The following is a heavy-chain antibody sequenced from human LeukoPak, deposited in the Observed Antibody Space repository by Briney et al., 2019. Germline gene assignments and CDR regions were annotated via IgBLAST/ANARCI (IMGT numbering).Heavy chain of an antibody. Sequence: GGSLRLSCAASGFSFSNYAMSWVRQAPGKGLECVSTISGSAGSTYYADAVKGRFTISRDNSKNTLYLQMNSLRAEDTAVYYCARERYYYDSSGYYFRYFDYWGQGTLVTVSS. V-gene: IGHV3-23*01. D-gene: IGHD3-22*01. CDR3: ARERYYYDSSGYYFRYFDY. J-gene: IGHJ4*02. CDR1: GFSFSNYA. CDR2: ISGSAGST.